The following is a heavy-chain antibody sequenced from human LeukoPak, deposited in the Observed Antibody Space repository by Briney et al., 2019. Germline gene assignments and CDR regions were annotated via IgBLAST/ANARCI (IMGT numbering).Heavy chain of an antibody. J-gene: IGHJ4*02. Sequence: GGSLRLSCAASGFTFSSYSMNWVRQAPGKGLEWVALIYSGGTTNYADSVKGRFTISRDNSKNTLYLQMTNVRAEDTAVYYCARDPPGIAASVSGGWGQGTLVTVYS. D-gene: IGHD6-13*01. CDR3: ARDPPGIAASVSGG. CDR1: GFTFSSYS. CDR2: IYSGGTT. V-gene: IGHV3-53*01.